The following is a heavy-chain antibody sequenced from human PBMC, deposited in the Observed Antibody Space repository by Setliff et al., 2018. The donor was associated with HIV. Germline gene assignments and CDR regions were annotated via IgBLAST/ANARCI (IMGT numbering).Heavy chain of an antibody. CDR1: GGSFSGYF. V-gene: IGHV4-4*09. J-gene: IGHJ6*03. D-gene: IGHD5-18*01. CDR2: IYSSGST. Sequence: SETLSLTCAVYGGSFSGYFWSWIRQSPGKGLEWIGYIYSSGSTNYQPSLTSRVTISADTSRNQFSLKLTSVTAADTAMYYCARRGYSYVERVYYYYMDVWGKGTTVTVSS. CDR3: ARRGYSYVERVYYYYMDV.